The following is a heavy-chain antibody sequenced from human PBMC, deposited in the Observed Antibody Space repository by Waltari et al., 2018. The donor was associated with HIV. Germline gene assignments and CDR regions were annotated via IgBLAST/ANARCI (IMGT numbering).Heavy chain of an antibody. V-gene: IGHV3-23*01. J-gene: IGHJ6*02. CDR2: IRGSGGST. D-gene: IGHD6-13*01. CDR3: VKEHQYSHSWYSYYGMDV. Sequence: EVQVLESGGALVQPGGSLRLSCAASGFPFSNYGMSWVRQAPGKGMGWVSIIRGSGGSTYYADAVKGRFTVSRDNSKNTLYLQMNSLRAEDTAVYFCVKEHQYSHSWYSYYGMDVWGQGTTVTVSS. CDR1: GFPFSNYG.